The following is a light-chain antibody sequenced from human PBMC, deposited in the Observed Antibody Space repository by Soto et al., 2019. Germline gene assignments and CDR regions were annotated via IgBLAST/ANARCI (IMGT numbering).Light chain of an antibody. CDR3: QQYINWPVYT. V-gene: IGKV3D-15*01. J-gene: IGKJ5*01. CDR1: QSVSSSY. Sequence: PGARAHLSCRASQSVSSSYLAWYQQKPGQAPRLLIYGASSRATGIPDRFSGSGSGTEFTLTISSLQSEDFAVYYCQQYINWPVYTFGQGTRLEI. CDR2: GAS.